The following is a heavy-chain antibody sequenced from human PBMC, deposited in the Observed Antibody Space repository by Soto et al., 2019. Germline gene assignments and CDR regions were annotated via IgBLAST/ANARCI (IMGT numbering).Heavy chain of an antibody. CDR2: INHSGST. Sequence: SETLSLTCAVYGGSFSGYYWSWIRQPPGKGLEWIGEINHSGSTYYNPSLKSRVTISVDTSKNQFSLKLSSVTAADTAVYYCARSIVVVPAAMVYYYGMDVWGQGTTVTVSS. V-gene: IGHV4-34*01. CDR3: ARSIVVVPAAMVYYYGMDV. J-gene: IGHJ6*02. CDR1: GGSFSGYY. D-gene: IGHD2-2*01.